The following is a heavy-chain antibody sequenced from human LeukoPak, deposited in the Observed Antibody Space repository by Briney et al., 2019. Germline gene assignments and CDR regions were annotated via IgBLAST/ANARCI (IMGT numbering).Heavy chain of an antibody. J-gene: IGHJ4*02. D-gene: IGHD3-9*01. CDR3: ARAPVGYYDILTGYYNSVPNYYFDY. V-gene: IGHV4-59*01. CDR1: GGSISSYY. CDR2: IYYSGST. Sequence: NTSETLSLTCTVSGGSISSYYWSWIRQPPGKGLEWIGYIYYSGSTNYNPSLKSRVTISVDTSKNQFSLKLSSVTAADTAVYYCARAPVGYYDILTGYYNSVPNYYFDYWGQGTLVTVSS.